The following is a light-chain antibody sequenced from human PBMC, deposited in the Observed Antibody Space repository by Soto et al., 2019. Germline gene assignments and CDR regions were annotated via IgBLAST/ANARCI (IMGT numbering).Light chain of an antibody. V-gene: IGKV3-15*01. CDR2: GAS. J-gene: IGKJ1*01. CDR1: QSISSN. Sequence: EIVMTQSPATLSVSPGERATLSCRASQSISSNLAWYQQKPGQAPGLLIYGASTRATGIPARFGGSGSGTEFTLTIRSLQSEYFAVYYCQHYNNCPRTFGQGTKVEIK. CDR3: QHYNNCPRT.